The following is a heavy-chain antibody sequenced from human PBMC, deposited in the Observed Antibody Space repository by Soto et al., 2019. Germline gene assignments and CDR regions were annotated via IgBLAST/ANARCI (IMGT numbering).Heavy chain of an antibody. CDR1: GFTFSSYA. J-gene: IGHJ2*01. CDR2: ISFSDGGT. CDR3: VKDDRILGRRYFDL. Sequence: EEQLLESGGGLIQPGGSLRLACAASGFTFSSYAMTWVRQAPGKGLEWVSSISFSDGGTYYADSVKGRLTISRDNSKNTLLLQMNSLRVEDRAVYYCVKDDRILGRRYFDLWGRGTLVTVSS. D-gene: IGHD2-15*01. V-gene: IGHV3-23*01.